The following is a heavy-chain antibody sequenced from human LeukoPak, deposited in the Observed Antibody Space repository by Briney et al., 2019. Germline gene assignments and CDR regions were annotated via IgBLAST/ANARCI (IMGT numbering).Heavy chain of an antibody. CDR2: IDWGDDK. D-gene: IGHD6-13*01. J-gene: IGHJ3*02. V-gene: IGHV2-70*11. CDR1: GFSLSTIEMC. Sequence: SGPTLVNPTQTLTLTCSFSGFSLSTIEMCVSWIRQPPGKALEWLARIDWGDDKYYSPSLKTRLTISKDTSKNQVVLIMTNMDPVDTATYYCARMAAAGNDAFDIWGQGTLVTVSS. CDR3: ARMAAAGNDAFDI.